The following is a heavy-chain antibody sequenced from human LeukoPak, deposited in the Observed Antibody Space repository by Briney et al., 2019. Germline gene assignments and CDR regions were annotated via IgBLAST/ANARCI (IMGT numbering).Heavy chain of an antibody. D-gene: IGHD3-10*02. CDR3: AELGITMIGGV. CDR1: GFTLSSKY. J-gene: IGHJ6*04. Sequence: SGGSLRLSCAASGFTLSSKYMTWVRQAPGQGLEWVSYISSSGSTIYYADSVKGRFTISRDNAKNSLYLQMNSLRAEDTAVYYCAELGITMIGGVWGKGTTVAISS. CDR2: ISSSGSTI. V-gene: IGHV3-48*03.